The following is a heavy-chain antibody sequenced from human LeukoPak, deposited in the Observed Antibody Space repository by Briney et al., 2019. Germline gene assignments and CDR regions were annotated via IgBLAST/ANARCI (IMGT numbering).Heavy chain of an antibody. CDR3: TTYTNGWYWEFDY. V-gene: IGHV1-2*02. D-gene: IGHD6-19*01. Sequence: AAVKVSCKTSGHPFTVYYIHWVRQAPGQGLAWMGWINSNSGATNSAQKFQGRLTVTRDTSVTTAYMELSRLRSDDTAMYYCTTYTNGWYWEFDYWGQGTLVSVSS. CDR1: GHPFTVYY. CDR2: INSNSGAT. J-gene: IGHJ4*02.